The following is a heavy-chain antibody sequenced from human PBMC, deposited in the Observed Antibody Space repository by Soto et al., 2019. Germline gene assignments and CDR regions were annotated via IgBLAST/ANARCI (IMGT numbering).Heavy chain of an antibody. CDR3: VKEGSGWDCRGSFDF. Sequence: GGSLRLSCAASGFALSSSEMNWVRLAPGKGLEWLSWISSTHTTTHYADSVKGRFTISRDNAKNTLYLQMNSLRAEDTAIYYCVKEGSGWDCRGSFDFWGRGTMVTVSS. V-gene: IGHV3-48*03. CDR1: GFALSSSE. D-gene: IGHD6-19*01. J-gene: IGHJ3*01. CDR2: ISSTHTTT.